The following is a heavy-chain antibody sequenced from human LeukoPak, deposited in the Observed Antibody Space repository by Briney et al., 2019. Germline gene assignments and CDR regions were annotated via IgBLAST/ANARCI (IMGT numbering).Heavy chain of an antibody. CDR1: GFTFSSYA. CDR3: AKDSSLMGYGDYDDYFDY. D-gene: IGHD4-17*01. Sequence: GGSLRLSCAASGFTFSSYAMSWVRQAPGKGLEWVSAISGSGGSTYYADSVKGRFTISRDNSKNTLYLQMNSLRAEDTAVYYCAKDSSLMGYGDYDDYFDYWGQGTPVTISS. CDR2: ISGSGGST. V-gene: IGHV3-23*01. J-gene: IGHJ4*02.